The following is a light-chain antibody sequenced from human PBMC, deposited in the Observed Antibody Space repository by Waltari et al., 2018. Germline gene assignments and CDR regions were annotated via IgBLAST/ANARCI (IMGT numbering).Light chain of an antibody. CDR3: QQYGSSPLT. J-gene: IGKJ4*01. Sequence: EIVLTQSPGTLSLSPGERATLSCRASQSVSSSYLAWYQQKPGQAPRLLIYGASSRATGIPDRFSGSGSGTDFTLTISRLEPEDFAVYYYQQYGSSPLTFGGETKVEIK. CDR2: GAS. CDR1: QSVSSSY. V-gene: IGKV3-20*01.